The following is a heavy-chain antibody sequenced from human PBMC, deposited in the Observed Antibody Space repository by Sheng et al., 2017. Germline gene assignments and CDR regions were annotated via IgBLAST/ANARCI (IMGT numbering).Heavy chain of an antibody. J-gene: IGHJ6*03. Sequence: QVQLQQWGAGLLKPSETLSLTCAVYGGSFSGYYWSWIHQPPGKGLEWIGEINHSGSTNYNPSLKSRVTISVDTSKNQFSLKLSSVTAADTAVYYCARGLDFWSGFVSLGYYYYMDVWGKGTTVTVSS. V-gene: IGHV4-34*01. CDR1: GGSFSGYY. D-gene: IGHD3-3*01. CDR3: ARGLDFWSGFVSLGYYYYMDV. CDR2: INHSGST.